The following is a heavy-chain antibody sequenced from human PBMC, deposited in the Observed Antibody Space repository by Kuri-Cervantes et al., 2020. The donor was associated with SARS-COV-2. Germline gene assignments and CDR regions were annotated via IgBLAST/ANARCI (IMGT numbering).Heavy chain of an antibody. CDR3: ARIDYHTSGYYYYYSYLDV. J-gene: IGHJ6*03. V-gene: IGHV4-39*01. CDR2: IFLSRIN. CDR1: TGSISSGDYC. D-gene: IGHD3-22*01. Sequence: LRPSRTLATGSISSGDYCWGWIRQPPGKGLKWIGSIFLSRINYYNSTLKSRVTMSVDTTKNQFSMKLSSVTAADTAVYYCARIDYHTSGYYYYYSYLDVWGKGTTVTVSS.